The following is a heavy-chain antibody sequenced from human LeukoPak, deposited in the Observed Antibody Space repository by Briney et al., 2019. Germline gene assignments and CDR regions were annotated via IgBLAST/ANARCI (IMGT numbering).Heavy chain of an antibody. V-gene: IGHV3-48*03. CDR1: GFTFSNYE. CDR3: ARDYGRSSPFDY. J-gene: IGHJ4*02. CDR2: ISSSGSDI. D-gene: IGHD4-23*01. Sequence: PGGSLRLSCAASGFTFSNYEMHWVRQAPGKGLEWVSYISSSGSDIYCADSVKGRFTISRDNAKNSLYLHMNSLRAEDTAVYYCARDYGRSSPFDYWGQGTLVTVSS.